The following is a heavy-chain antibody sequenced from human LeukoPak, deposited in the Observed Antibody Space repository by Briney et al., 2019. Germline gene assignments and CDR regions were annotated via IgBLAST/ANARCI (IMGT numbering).Heavy chain of an antibody. J-gene: IGHJ3*02. V-gene: IGHV1-18*01. CDR2: ISAYNGNT. CDR1: GYTFTSYG. Sequence: ASVKVSCKASGYTFTSYGISWVRQAPGQGLEWMGWISAYNGNTNYAQKLQGRVTMTTDTSTSTAYMELRSLRSGETAVDYYARDIGWFGEIYAFDIWGQGTMVTVSS. CDR3: ARDIGWFGEIYAFDI. D-gene: IGHD3-10*01.